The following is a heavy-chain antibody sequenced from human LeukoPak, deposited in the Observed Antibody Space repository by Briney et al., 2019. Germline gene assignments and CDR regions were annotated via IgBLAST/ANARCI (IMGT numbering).Heavy chain of an antibody. J-gene: IGHJ4*02. CDR3: AKGFRYFDY. V-gene: IGHV3-23*01. CDR1: ALTFNTYT. CDR2: ITGTGYST. Sequence: PGGSLRLSCAASALTFNTYTMTWVRQAPGKGLEWVSAITGTGYSTYYADSVKGRFTISRDNSKNTLYLQMNSLRAGDTAIYYCAKGFRYFDYWGQGTLVTVSS.